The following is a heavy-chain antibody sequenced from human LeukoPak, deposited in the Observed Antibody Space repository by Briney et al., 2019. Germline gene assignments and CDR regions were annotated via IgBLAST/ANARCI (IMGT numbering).Heavy chain of an antibody. CDR3: ARDGEFYYDSSSY. CDR2: ISDSGVTT. D-gene: IGHD3-22*01. V-gene: IGHV3-23*01. Sequence: GGSLRPSCAASGFIFRNFGMTWVRQVPGKGLEWVSTISDSGVTTHYADSVKGRFTISRDNSKNTLYLQMNSLRAEDTAVYYCARDGEFYYDSSSYWGQGSLVTVSS. CDR1: GFIFRNFG. J-gene: IGHJ4*02.